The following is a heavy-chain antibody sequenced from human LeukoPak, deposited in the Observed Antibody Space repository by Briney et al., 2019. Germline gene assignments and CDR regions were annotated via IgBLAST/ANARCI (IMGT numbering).Heavy chain of an antibody. D-gene: IGHD1/OR15-1a*01. CDR2: ISYDGSNK. V-gene: IGHV3-30*18. Sequence: PGGSLRLSCAASGFTFSSYGMHWVRQAPGKGLEWVAVISYDGSNKYYADSVKGRFTISRDNSKNTLYLQMNSLRAEDTAVYYCAKDISDPGSPWEHEGFDYWGQGTLVTVSS. CDR3: AKDISDPGSPWEHEGFDY. CDR1: GFTFSSYG. J-gene: IGHJ4*02.